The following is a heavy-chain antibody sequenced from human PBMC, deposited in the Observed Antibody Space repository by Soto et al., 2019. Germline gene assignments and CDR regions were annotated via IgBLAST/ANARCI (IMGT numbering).Heavy chain of an antibody. J-gene: IGHJ5*02. CDR3: ARCSLAVVPAPGFDP. CDR2: IYYSGTA. V-gene: IGHV4-31*03. D-gene: IGHD2-2*01. CDR1: GGSISSGGYY. Sequence: SETLSLTFTVCGGSISSGGYYWSCIREHPWKGLEWIGYIYYSGTAYYNPSLKSRVTISVDTSKNQFSLKLSSVSAADPALYYRARCSLAVVPAPGFDPWGRGTPVTVSS.